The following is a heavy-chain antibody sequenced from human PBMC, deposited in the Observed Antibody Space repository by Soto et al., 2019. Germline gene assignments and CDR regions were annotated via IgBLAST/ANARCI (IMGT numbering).Heavy chain of an antibody. CDR1: GGSISSGGYY. V-gene: IGHV4-31*03. Sequence: QVQLQESGPGLVKPSQTLSLTCTVSGGSISSGGYYWSWIRQHPGKGLEWIGYIYYSGSTYYNPSLKSRVTISVDTSKNQFSRKRSSVTAADTAVYYCARVGDYYGSGSYRLGFDYWGQGTLVTVSS. CDR2: IYYSGST. D-gene: IGHD3-10*01. CDR3: ARVGDYYGSGSYRLGFDY. J-gene: IGHJ4*02.